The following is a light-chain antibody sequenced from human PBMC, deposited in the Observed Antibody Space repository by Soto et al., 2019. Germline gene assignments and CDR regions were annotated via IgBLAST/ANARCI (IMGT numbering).Light chain of an antibody. Sequence: QSALTQPASVSGSPGQSITISCSGTSSDVGIYNILSWYQQHPGKAPKLLIYEVDKRPSGVSSRFSASKSANTASLTISGLQAEDEAVYYCCSYGGIRMYVFGTGTKVTVL. V-gene: IGLV2-23*02. J-gene: IGLJ1*01. CDR1: SSDVGIYNI. CDR2: EVD. CDR3: CSYGGIRMYV.